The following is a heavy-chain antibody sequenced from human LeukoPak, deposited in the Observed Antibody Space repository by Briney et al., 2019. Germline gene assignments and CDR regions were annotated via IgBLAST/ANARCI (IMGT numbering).Heavy chain of an antibody. D-gene: IGHD6-13*01. CDR2: IYSGGST. CDR1: GFTVSSNY. CDR3: ARVGYTGTWYSSPPFDY. V-gene: IGHV3-66*01. Sequence: GGSLRLSCAVSGFTVSSNYMSWVRQAPGKGLEWVSIIYSGGSTYYADSVKGRFTISRDNSKNTLYLQMNSLRAEDTAVYYCARVGYTGTWYSSPPFDYWGQGTLVTVSS. J-gene: IGHJ4*02.